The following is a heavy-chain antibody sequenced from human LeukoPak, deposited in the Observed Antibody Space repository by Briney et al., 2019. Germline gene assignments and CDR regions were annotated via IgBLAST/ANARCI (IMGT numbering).Heavy chain of an antibody. Sequence: SETLSLTCTVSGGSISGYHWGWIRPPPGKGLEWIGYIYYTGSTTYNPSLKSRVTISVDTSKSQFSLKLSSATAADTAVYYCARDKQPGDYWGQGTLVTVSS. CDR1: GGSISGYH. V-gene: IGHV4-59*01. J-gene: IGHJ4*02. CDR3: ARDKQPGDY. D-gene: IGHD5-18*01. CDR2: IYYTGST.